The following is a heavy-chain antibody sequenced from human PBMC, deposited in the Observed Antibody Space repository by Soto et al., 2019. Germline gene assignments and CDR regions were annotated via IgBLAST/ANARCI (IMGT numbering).Heavy chain of an antibody. CDR1: GGTFSSYT. Sequence: QVQLVQSGAEVKKPGSSVKVSCKASGGTFSSYTISWVRQAPGQGLEWMGRIIPILGIANYAQKFQGRVTITADKSTSTAYMELSSLRSEDTAVYYCARGNHYDILTGYYTDDALDIWGQGTMVTVSS. J-gene: IGHJ3*02. CDR2: IIPILGIA. CDR3: ARGNHYDILTGYYTDDALDI. V-gene: IGHV1-69*02. D-gene: IGHD3-9*01.